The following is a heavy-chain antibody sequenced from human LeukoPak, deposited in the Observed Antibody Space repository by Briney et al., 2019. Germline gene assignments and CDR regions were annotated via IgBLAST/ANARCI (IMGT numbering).Heavy chain of an antibody. CDR2: INPSGGST. Sequence: ASVKVSCKASGYTFTSYYMHWVRQAPGQGLEWMGIINPSGGSTSYAQKFQGRVTMTRDTSTSTVYMELSSLRSEDTAVYYCARGGRTIFGVVILSSSGGFDPLGQGTLVTVSS. CDR1: GYTFTSYY. V-gene: IGHV1-46*01. CDR3: ARGGRTIFGVVILSSSGGFDP. J-gene: IGHJ5*02. D-gene: IGHD3-3*01.